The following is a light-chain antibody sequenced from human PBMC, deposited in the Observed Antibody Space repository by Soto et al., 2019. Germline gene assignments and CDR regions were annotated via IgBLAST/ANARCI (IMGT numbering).Light chain of an antibody. J-gene: IGKJ1*01. CDR2: GAS. V-gene: IGKV3-20*01. CDR3: QQYGGT. Sequence: ENVLTQAPGTPSLSPGERATLSCRASQSVSSSYLAWYQQKPGQAPRLLIYGASSRATGIPDRFSGSGSGTDFTLTISRLEPEDFAVYYCQQYGGTFGQGTKVDI. CDR1: QSVSSSY.